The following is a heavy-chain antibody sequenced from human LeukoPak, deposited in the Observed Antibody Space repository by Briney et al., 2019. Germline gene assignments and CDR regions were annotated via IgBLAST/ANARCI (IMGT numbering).Heavy chain of an antibody. Sequence: GGSLRLSCVASGFTFSSYAMTWVRQAPGKGLEWVSGISGNGGRKQYADSVKGRFTISRDNSKNTLFLQMNSLRAEDTAVYYCARMLDYWGQGTLVTVSS. J-gene: IGHJ4*02. V-gene: IGHV3-23*01. CDR3: ARMLDY. CDR2: ISGNGGRK. CDR1: GFTFSSYA.